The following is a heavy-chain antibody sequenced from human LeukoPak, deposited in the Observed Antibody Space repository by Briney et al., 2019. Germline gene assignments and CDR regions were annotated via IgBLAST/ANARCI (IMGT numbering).Heavy chain of an antibody. Sequence: GASVKVSCKSSGYTFTVYFMHWVRQAPGQGLEWMGLMNPDNGGTHYAQKFQGRVTMTRDSSISTPYMELSRLTSDDTAVYYCATLGGHSLAAQNGYWGQGTLVTVSS. J-gene: IGHJ4*02. CDR3: ATLGGHSLAAQNGY. V-gene: IGHV1-2*02. CDR1: GYTFTVYF. CDR2: MNPDNGGT. D-gene: IGHD3-16*01.